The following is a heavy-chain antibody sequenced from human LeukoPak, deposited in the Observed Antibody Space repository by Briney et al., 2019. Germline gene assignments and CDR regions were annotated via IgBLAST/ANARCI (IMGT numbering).Heavy chain of an antibody. CDR1: GGSISSSSYY. V-gene: IGHV4-39*07. CDR2: IYYSGST. J-gene: IGHJ6*03. Sequence: PSETLSLTCTVSGGSISSSSYYWGWIRQPPGKGLEWIGSIYYSGSTYYNPSLKSRVTISVDTSKNQFSLRLSSVTAADTAVYYCARDYGGWYGEYYYYYMDVWGKGTTVTISS. D-gene: IGHD6-19*01. CDR3: ARDYGGWYGEYYYYYMDV.